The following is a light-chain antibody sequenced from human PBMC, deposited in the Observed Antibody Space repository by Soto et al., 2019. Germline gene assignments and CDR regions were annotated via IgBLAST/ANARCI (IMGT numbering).Light chain of an antibody. CDR1: QSVSSN. CDR3: QQYNNWPPWT. Sequence: EIVMTQSPATLSVSPGERATLSCWASQSVSSNFAWYQQKPGQAPRLLIYGASTRATGIPVRFSGSGSGTEFTLTISSLQSEDFAVYYCQQYNNWPPWTFGQGTQVEIK. V-gene: IGKV3-15*01. J-gene: IGKJ1*01. CDR2: GAS.